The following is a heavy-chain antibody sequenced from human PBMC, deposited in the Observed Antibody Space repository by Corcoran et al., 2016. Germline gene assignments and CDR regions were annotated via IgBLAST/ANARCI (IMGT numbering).Heavy chain of an antibody. J-gene: IGHJ6*04. D-gene: IGHD3-22*01. V-gene: IGHV3-30*03. CDR2: ISYDGSNK. Sequence: QVQLVESGGGVVQPGRSLRLSCAASGFTFSSYGMHWVRQAPGKGLEWVAVISYDGSNKYYADSVKGRFTISRDNSKNTMYLQMNSLRAEETAVYYCAREYYDSRGYYEGDYYYGMDVWGKGTTVTVSS. CDR3: AREYYDSRGYYEGDYYYGMDV. CDR1: GFTFSSYG.